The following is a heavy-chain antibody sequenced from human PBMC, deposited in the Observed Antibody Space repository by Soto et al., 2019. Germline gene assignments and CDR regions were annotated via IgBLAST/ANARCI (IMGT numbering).Heavy chain of an antibody. Sequence: PSETLSLTCTVSGGSISSGGYYWSWIRQHPGKGLEWIGYIYYSGSTYYNPSLKSRVTISVDTSKNQFSLKLSSVTAADTAVYYCARVRGLLGEAFEIWGQGTMVTVSS. CDR3: ARVRGLLGEAFEI. CDR1: GGSISSGGYY. D-gene: IGHD1-26*01. CDR2: IYYSGST. J-gene: IGHJ3*02. V-gene: IGHV4-31*03.